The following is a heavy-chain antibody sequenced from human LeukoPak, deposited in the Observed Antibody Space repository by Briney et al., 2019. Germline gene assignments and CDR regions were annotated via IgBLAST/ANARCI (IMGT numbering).Heavy chain of an antibody. D-gene: IGHD3-16*01. J-gene: IGHJ4*02. Sequence: GGSLRLSCAASGFTFSSYAMSWVRQAPGKGLEWVSAISGSGGSTYYADSVKGRFTISRDNSRDTLYLQMNSLRAEDTAVYYCAKGYYDYVWWSYYFDYWGQGTLVTVSS. CDR2: ISGSGGST. CDR3: AKGYYDYVWWSYYFDY. CDR1: GFTFSSYA. V-gene: IGHV3-23*01.